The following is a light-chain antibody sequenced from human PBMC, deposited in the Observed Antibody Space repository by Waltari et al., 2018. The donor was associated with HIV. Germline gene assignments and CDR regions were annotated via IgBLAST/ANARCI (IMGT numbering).Light chain of an antibody. CDR1: NIGRKN. Sequence: SYELTQPLSVSVALGQTATITCGGNNIGRKNVCWYQQKPGQAPVLINYRANTRPSGIPERFSGSNSGNTATLIISRAQAGDEADYYCQVRDSSTVVFGGGTNLTVL. V-gene: IGLV3-9*01. J-gene: IGLJ2*01. CDR2: RAN. CDR3: QVRDSSTVV.